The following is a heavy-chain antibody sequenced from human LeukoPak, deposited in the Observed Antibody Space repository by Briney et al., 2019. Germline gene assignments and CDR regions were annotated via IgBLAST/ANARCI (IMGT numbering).Heavy chain of an antibody. CDR2: ISGSGGST. CDR3: AKDRGSSWYGY. Sequence: GGSLRLSCAAAGFTFSSYAMSWVRQAPGKGLEWVSAISGSGGSTYYADSVKGRFTISRDNSKNTLYLQMNSLRAEDTAVYYCAKDRGSSWYGYWGQGTLVTVSS. D-gene: IGHD6-13*01. V-gene: IGHV3-23*01. CDR1: GFTFSSYA. J-gene: IGHJ4*02.